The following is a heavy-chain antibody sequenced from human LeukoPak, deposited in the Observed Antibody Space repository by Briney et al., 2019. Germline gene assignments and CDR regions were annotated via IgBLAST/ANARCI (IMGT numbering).Heavy chain of an antibody. CDR1: GFTFSSYA. Sequence: PGGSLRLPCAASGFTFSSYAMSWVRQAPGKGLEWVSAISGSGGGAYYADSVKGRFTISRDNSKNTLYLQMNSLRAEDTAVYYCAKAPMARGVRNWFDPWGQGTLVTVSS. CDR2: ISGSGGGA. CDR3: AKAPMARGVRNWFDP. D-gene: IGHD3-10*01. J-gene: IGHJ5*02. V-gene: IGHV3-23*01.